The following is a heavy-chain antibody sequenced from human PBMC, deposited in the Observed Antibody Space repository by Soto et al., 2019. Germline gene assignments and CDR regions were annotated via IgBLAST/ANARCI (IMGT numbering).Heavy chain of an antibody. D-gene: IGHD6-13*01. J-gene: IGHJ6*02. V-gene: IGHV3-30-3*01. Sequence: QVQLVESGGGVVQPGRSLRLSCAASGFPFSTYAMYWVRQAPGKGLEWVSVISFDGTVQYYADSVKGRFTMSRDNSKNTLYLQMNSLRGEDTAVHYCARDSEQQSSYNYDGMDVWGQGTTVTVSS. CDR3: ARDSEQQSSYNYDGMDV. CDR1: GFPFSTYA. CDR2: ISFDGTVQ.